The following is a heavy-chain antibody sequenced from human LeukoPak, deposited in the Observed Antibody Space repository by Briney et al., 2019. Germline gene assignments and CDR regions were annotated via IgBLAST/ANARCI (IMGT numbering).Heavy chain of an antibody. Sequence: PSETLSLTCTVSGGSIRSVIYYWGWIRQPPGKGLEWIGSTYYNPSLKSRVTISVDTSKNQFSLKLSSVTAADTAVYYCARIVADDCSFYYMDVWGKGTTVTVSS. V-gene: IGHV4-39*07. D-gene: IGHD5-12*01. J-gene: IGHJ6*03. CDR1: GGSIRSVIYY. CDR2: T. CDR3: ARIVADDCSFYYMDV.